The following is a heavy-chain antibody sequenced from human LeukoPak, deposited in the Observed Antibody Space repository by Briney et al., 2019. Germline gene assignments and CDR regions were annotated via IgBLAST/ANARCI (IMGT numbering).Heavy chain of an antibody. CDR2: IYQSGTT. J-gene: IGHJ4*02. D-gene: IGHD1/OR15-1a*01. CDR1: GYSLSNGYY. V-gene: IGHV4-38-2*02. Sequence: SETLSLTCSVSGYSLSNGYYWGWIRQSPGKGLEWIGSIYQSGTTNHNPSLKSRVTMSIHTSKNQFSLKLMSVTAADAAMYYCVREEQRGFDYWGQGTLVTVSS. CDR3: VREEQRGFDY.